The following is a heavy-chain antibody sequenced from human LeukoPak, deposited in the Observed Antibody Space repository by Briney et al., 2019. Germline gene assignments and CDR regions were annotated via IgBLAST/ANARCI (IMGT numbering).Heavy chain of an antibody. V-gene: IGHV4-59*01. CDR1: GGSISSYY. J-gene: IGHJ6*03. Sequence: SETLSLTCTVSGGSISSYYWSWIRQPPGKGLEWIGYIYYSGSTNYNPSLKSRVTISVDTSKNQFSLKLSSVTAADTAVYYCARVGGWSGLYYYNYMDVWGKGTTVTVSS. D-gene: IGHD3-3*01. CDR2: IYYSGST. CDR3: ARVGGWSGLYYYNYMDV.